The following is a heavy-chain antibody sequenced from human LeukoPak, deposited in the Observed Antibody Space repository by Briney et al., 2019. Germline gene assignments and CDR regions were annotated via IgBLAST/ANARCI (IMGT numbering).Heavy chain of an antibody. V-gene: IGHV3-33*01. CDR3: AREPTAMIL. CDR1: GFTFSSYG. Sequence: GGSLRLSCAASGFTFSSYGMHWVRQAPGKGLEWVAVIWYDGSNKYYADSVKGRFTISRDNAKNSLYLQMNSLRVEDTAVYYCAREPTAMILWGQGTLVTVSS. D-gene: IGHD5-18*01. CDR2: IWYDGSNK. J-gene: IGHJ4*02.